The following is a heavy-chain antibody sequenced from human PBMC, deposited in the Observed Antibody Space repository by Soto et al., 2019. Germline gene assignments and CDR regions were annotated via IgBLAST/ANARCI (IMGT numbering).Heavy chain of an antibody. CDR2: IYYSGTT. J-gene: IGHJ2*01. CDR1: GGSIDSDGSY. CDR3: ASGHCFNRSCSYLDL. V-gene: IGHV4-31*03. D-gene: IGHD2-2*01. Sequence: QVQLQESGPGLVKPSQTLSLTCTVSGGSIDSDGSYWSWIRQSPGEGLEWLGYIYYSGTTYYNPSLKSRVSISLDTSKNQFSLKLSSVTAADTAIYYCASGHCFNRSCSYLDLWGRGTLVTVSS.